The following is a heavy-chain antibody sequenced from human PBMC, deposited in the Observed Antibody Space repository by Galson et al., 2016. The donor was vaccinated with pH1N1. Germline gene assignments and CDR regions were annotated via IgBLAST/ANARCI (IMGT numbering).Heavy chain of an antibody. Sequence: SLRLSCAASGFTFSSYWMSWVRQAPGKGLEWVANIKQDGSEKYYVDSLKGRFAISRDNAKNSLYLQMNSLRAEDTAVYYCARGFRDSSGYYFSDYRGQGTLVTVSS. D-gene: IGHD3-22*01. CDR3: ARGFRDSSGYYFSDY. V-gene: IGHV3-7*01. CDR2: IKQDGSEK. CDR1: GFTFSSYW. J-gene: IGHJ4*02.